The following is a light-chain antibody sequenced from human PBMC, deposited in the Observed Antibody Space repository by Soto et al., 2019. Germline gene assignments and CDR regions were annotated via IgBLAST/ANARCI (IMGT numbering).Light chain of an antibody. Sequence: DIQMTQSPSSLSASVGDRVTITCRASQSISSHLSWYQQKPGKAPKLLIHAASSLQSGVPSRFSGSGSGTDFTLTISSLQPEDFASYYCQQSYSSLRTFGQGTTVEI. J-gene: IGKJ1*01. CDR2: AAS. CDR1: QSISSH. V-gene: IGKV1-39*01. CDR3: QQSYSSLRT.